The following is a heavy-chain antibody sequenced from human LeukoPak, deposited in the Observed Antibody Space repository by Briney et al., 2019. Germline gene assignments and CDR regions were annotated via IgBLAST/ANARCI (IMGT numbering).Heavy chain of an antibody. Sequence: ASVKVSCKASGYTFTSYDINWVRQAPGQGLEWMGWMNPNSGNTGYAQKFQGRVTMTRNTSISTAYMELSSLRSEDTAVYYCARGPRRKLRYFDWSSPKADYWGQGTLVTVSS. CDR2: MNPNSGNT. V-gene: IGHV1-8*01. CDR3: ARGPRRKLRYFDWSSPKADY. CDR1: GYTFTSYD. D-gene: IGHD3-9*01. J-gene: IGHJ4*02.